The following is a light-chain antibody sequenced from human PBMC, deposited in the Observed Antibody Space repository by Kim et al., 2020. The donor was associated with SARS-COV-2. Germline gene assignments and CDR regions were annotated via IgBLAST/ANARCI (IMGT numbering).Light chain of an antibody. CDR2: LGS. Sequence: IVMTQTPLSLSVTLGQPASISCKSSESLLHYNGNNYLDWYLQKPGQSPQLLIYLGSNRASGVPDRFSGSGSGTDFTLKISRVEAEDLGVYYCMQGLSTRTFGQGTKVDIK. J-gene: IGKJ1*01. CDR1: ESLLHYNGNNY. CDR3: MQGLSTRT. V-gene: IGKV2-28*01.